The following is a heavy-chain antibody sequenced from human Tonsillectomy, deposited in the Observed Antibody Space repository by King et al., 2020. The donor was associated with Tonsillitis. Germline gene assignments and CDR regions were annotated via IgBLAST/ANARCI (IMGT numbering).Heavy chain of an antibody. J-gene: IGHJ4*02. Sequence: QLQESGPGLVKPSETLSLTCTVSGGSISSYYWSWIRQPPGKGLEWIGYIYYSGSTNYNPSLRSRVTISVDTSKNQFSLKVSLVTAAETAVYYCARGRYGYFDYWGQGTLVTVSS. D-gene: IGHD3-9*01. CDR2: IYYSGST. CDR3: ARGRYGYFDY. CDR1: GGSISSYY. V-gene: IGHV4-59*01.